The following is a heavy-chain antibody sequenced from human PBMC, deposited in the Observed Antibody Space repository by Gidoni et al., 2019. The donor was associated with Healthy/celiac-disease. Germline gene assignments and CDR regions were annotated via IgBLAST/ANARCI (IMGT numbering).Heavy chain of an antibody. J-gene: IGHJ6*02. CDR3: AKGTDCGGDCVQDYYYGMDV. V-gene: IGHV3-9*01. Sequence: EVQLVESGGGLVQPGRSLRLSCAASGFTFDDYAMPWVRQAPGKGREWVSGISWNSGSIGYADSVKGRFTISRDNAKNSLYLQMNSLRAEDTALYYCAKGTDCGGDCVQDYYYGMDVWGQGTTVTVSS. CDR2: ISWNSGSI. CDR1: GFTFDDYA. D-gene: IGHD2-21*02.